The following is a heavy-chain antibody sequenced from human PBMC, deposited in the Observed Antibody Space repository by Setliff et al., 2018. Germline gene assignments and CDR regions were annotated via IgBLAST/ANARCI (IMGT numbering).Heavy chain of an antibody. CDR1: GYIFTDYG. D-gene: IGHD3-22*01. CDR2: INAYNGDT. J-gene: IGHJ4*02. CDR3: ARDADNYDTSENPIFDY. Sequence: ASVKVSCKASGYIFTDYGVSWVRQAPGQGLEWMAYINAYNGDTYYAENLQVRVTVSTDTSTTTTYMELRNLRSDDTAVYYCARDADNYDTSENPIFDYWGQGTLVTVSS. V-gene: IGHV1-18*01.